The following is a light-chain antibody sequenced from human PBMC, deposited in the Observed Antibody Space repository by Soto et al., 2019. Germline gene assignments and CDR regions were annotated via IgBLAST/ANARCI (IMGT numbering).Light chain of an antibody. Sequence: DIQMTQSPSTLSASVGDRVTITCRASQSISNSLAWYQQKPGKAPKLLIYDASSLESGVPSRFSGSGSGTEFTLTISSLQPDDFATYYCQQYSIYPLTFGGGTKVEIK. V-gene: IGKV1-5*01. CDR3: QQYSIYPLT. CDR1: QSISNS. CDR2: DAS. J-gene: IGKJ4*01.